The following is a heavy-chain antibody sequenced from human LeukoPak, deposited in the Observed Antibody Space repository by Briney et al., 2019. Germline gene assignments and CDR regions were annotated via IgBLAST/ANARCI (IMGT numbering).Heavy chain of an antibody. J-gene: IGHJ4*02. CDR2: ISRGDAYT. D-gene: IGHD1-1*01. Sequence: GGSLRLSCAASGFTFGTYDMYWIRQAPGKGLECVSSISRGDAYTYYADSVKGRFTISRDDSRNTLYLQMNSLRAEDTAVYYCSKKGQADNDGKPDWGQGTLVTVSS. CDR3: SKKGQADNDGKPD. CDR1: GFTFGTYD. V-gene: IGHV3-23*01.